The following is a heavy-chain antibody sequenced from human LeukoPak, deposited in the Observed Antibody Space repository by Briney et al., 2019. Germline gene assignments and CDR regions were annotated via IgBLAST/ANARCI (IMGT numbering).Heavy chain of an antibody. CDR2: IYYSGST. CDR3: ARRSARLWFGESLYYFDY. D-gene: IGHD3-10*01. J-gene: IGHJ4*02. Sequence: SXXLSLTXTVSGGSISSGDYYWSWIRQPPGKGLEWIGYIYYSGSTYYNPSLKSRVTISVDTSKNQFSLKLSSVTAADTAVYYCARRSARLWFGESLYYFDYWGQGTLVTVSS. V-gene: IGHV4-30-4*08. CDR1: GGSISSGDYY.